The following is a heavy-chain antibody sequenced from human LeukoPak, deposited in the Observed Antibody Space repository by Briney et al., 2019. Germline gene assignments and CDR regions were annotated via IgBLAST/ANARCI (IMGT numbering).Heavy chain of an antibody. V-gene: IGHV4-59*01. J-gene: IGHJ4*02. D-gene: IGHD6-6*01. Sequence: SETLPLTCTVSGGSISNYYWCWIRQPPGKGLEWIGYIYYSGSTNSNPSLKSRVTISLDTSKNQFSLKLSSVTAADTAVYYCARAGQFISARPITFDYWGQGSLVTVSS. CDR3: ARAGQFISARPITFDY. CDR1: GGSISNYY. CDR2: IYYSGST.